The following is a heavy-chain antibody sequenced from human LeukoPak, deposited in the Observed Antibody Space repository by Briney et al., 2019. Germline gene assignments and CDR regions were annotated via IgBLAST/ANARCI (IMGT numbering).Heavy chain of an antibody. V-gene: IGHV4-30-2*01. J-gene: IGHJ4*02. CDR2: IYHSGST. CDR1: GGSFSGYS. D-gene: IGHD3-9*01. CDR3: ARGYHDTLTGYRSYYFDY. Sequence: SETLSLTCAVYGGSFSGYSWIWIRQPPGKGLEWIGYIYHSGSTYYNPSLKSRVTISVDRSKNQFSLNLSSVTAADTAVYYCARGYHDTLTGYRSYYFDYWGQGTLVTVSS.